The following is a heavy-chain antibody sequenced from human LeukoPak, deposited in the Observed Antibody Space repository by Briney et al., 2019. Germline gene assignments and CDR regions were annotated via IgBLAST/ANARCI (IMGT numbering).Heavy chain of an antibody. CDR3: AKEGGTVAGFYYYYMGV. CDR2: ISGSGGST. CDR1: RFTFSTYA. D-gene: IGHD6-19*01. Sequence: GGSLRLSCAASRFTFSTYAMSWFRQAPGKGLKWVSAISGSGGSTYYADSVKGRFTISRDNSKNTLYLQMNSLRAEDTAVYYCAKEGGTVAGFYYYYMGVWGKGTTVTVSS. J-gene: IGHJ6*03. V-gene: IGHV3-23*01.